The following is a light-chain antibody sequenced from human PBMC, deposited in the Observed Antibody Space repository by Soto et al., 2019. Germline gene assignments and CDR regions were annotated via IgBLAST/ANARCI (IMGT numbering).Light chain of an antibody. Sequence: QSVLTQPPSASGTPGQGVTISCSGSTSNIGSNYVYWYQQLPGTAPKLLIYRNNQRPSGVPDRFSGSKSGTSASLAISGLRSDDEADYYCSSYTSSSTPYVFGTGTKVTVL. CDR2: RNN. J-gene: IGLJ1*01. CDR1: TSNIGSNY. V-gene: IGLV1-47*01. CDR3: SSYTSSSTPYV.